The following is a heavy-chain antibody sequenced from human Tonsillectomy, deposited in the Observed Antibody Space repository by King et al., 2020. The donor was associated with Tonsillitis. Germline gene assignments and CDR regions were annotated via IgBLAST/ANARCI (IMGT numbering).Heavy chain of an antibody. CDR2: ISGSAGST. J-gene: IGHJ4*02. V-gene: IGHV3-23*04. Sequence: VQLVESGGGLVQPGGSLRLSCAASGFTFSSYAMTWVRQAPGKGLEWVSAISGSAGSTYSADSVKGRFTISRDNSKNTLYLQMNSLRAEDTAVYYCAKLGYSSGWDGYFDYWGQGTLVTVSS. D-gene: IGHD6-19*01. CDR3: AKLGYSSGWDGYFDY. CDR1: GFTFSSYA.